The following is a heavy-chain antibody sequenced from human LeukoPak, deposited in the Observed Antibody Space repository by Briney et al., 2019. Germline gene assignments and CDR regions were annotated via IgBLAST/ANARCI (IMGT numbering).Heavy chain of an antibody. J-gene: IGHJ5*02. D-gene: IGHD3-9*01. CDR3: ARERVLRYFDWLYIHNWFDP. Sequence: SETLSLTCTVSGGSISTSSFYWGWIRQPPGKGLEWIGSMYYSGSTYYNPSLKSRVTISVDTSKNQFSLKLSSVTAADTAVYYCARERVLRYFDWLYIHNWFDPWGQGTLVTVSS. V-gene: IGHV4-39*02. CDR2: MYYSGST. CDR1: GGSISTSSFY.